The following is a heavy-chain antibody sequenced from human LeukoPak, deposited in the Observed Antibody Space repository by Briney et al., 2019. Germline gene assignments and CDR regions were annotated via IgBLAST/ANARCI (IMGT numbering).Heavy chain of an antibody. CDR3: VAMVRGVIYY. CDR2: IKSKTDGGTT. Sequence: GGSLRLSCAASGFTFSSYGMHWVRQAPGKGLEWVGRIKSKTDGGTTDYAAPVKGRFTISRDDSKNTLYLQMNSLKTEDTAVYYCVAMVRGVIYYWGQGTLVTVSS. V-gene: IGHV3-15*01. D-gene: IGHD3-10*01. J-gene: IGHJ4*02. CDR1: GFTFSSYG.